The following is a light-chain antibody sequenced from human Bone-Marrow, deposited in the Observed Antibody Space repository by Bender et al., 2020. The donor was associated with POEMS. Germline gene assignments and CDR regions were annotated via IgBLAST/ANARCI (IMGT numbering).Light chain of an antibody. CDR3: AAWDDSLNGWV. CDR1: NPNIGNND. V-gene: IGLV1-36*01. CDR2: YDD. Sequence: QSVLTQPPSVSEAPGQRVVISCSGTNPNIGNNDVDWYQQLPGKAPKLLIYYDDLLPSGVSDRFSGSKSGTTASLAISGLQSEDEAEYYCAAWDDSLNGWVFGGGTKLTVL. J-gene: IGLJ3*02.